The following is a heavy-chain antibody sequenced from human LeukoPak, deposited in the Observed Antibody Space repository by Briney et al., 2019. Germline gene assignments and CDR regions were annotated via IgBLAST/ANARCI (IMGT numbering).Heavy chain of an antibody. D-gene: IGHD1-1*01. CDR2: INQDETEK. Sequence: GGSLRLSCAASGFTFSDYWMSWVRQAPGKGLEWVADINQDETEKNHVDSVRGRFTISRDHAENSLYLQMNSLRDEDTALYYCARESRPEGRLIDIDFWGQGTLVTVSS. CDR1: GFTFSDYW. V-gene: IGHV3-7*01. CDR3: ARESRPEGRLIDIDF. J-gene: IGHJ4*02.